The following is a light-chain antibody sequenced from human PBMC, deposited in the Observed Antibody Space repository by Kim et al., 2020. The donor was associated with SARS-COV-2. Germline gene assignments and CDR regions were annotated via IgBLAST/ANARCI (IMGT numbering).Light chain of an antibody. CDR2: GNS. Sequence: QLLTFSCTGLISNLGAGYYVHWYQQLPATAPKLLIYGNSNRPSGVPDRFSGSKSDTSASLAITGLQAEDEADYYCQSYDNSLSGYVFGSGTKVTVL. CDR3: QSYDNSLSGYV. J-gene: IGLJ1*01. CDR1: ISNLGAGYY. V-gene: IGLV1-40*01.